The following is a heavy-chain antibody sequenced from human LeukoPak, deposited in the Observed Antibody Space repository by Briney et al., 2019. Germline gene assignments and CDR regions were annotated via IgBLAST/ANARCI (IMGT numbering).Heavy chain of an antibody. CDR2: IWYDGSNQ. V-gene: IGHV3-30*02. CDR1: GLKFRNYG. Sequence: GGSLRLSCVVSGLKFRNYGMHWVRQAPGKGLEWVSFIWYDGSNQYYVDSVKGRFTVSRDNAKNTLYLQMDSLRVDDTAVYFCATDRNEAKSYDYWGQGTLVTVSS. D-gene: IGHD5-12*01. CDR3: ATDRNEAKSYDY. J-gene: IGHJ4*02.